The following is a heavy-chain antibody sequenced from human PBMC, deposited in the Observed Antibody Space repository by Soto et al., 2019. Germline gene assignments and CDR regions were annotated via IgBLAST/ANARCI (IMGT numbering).Heavy chain of an antibody. Sequence: ASVKVSCKPSGYSFSNFYVHWVRQAPGQGLEWMGIIDPSSGTTSYTQKFQERVTMTRDTSISTVYMELSRQRSEDTAVYYCARGAVVVPSGLIAGMDVWGLGATVTVSS. CDR3: ARGAVVVPSGLIAGMDV. J-gene: IGHJ6*02. CDR1: GYSFSNFY. D-gene: IGHD2-15*01. V-gene: IGHV1-46*01. CDR2: IDPSSGTT.